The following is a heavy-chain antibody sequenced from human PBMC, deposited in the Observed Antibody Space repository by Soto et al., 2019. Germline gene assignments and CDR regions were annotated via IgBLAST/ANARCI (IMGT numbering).Heavy chain of an antibody. CDR3: AKDFWTSYYGSGDDAFDF. J-gene: IGHJ3*01. V-gene: IGHV3-23*01. CDR2: ISGSGGST. CDR1: GFTFSSYV. Sequence: GGSLRLSCAASGFTFSSYVMSWVRQAPGKGLEWVSAISGSGGSTYYADSVKGRFTISRDNSKNTLSLQMNSLRAEDTAVYYCAKDFWTSYYGSGDDAFDFWGQGTMVTVSS. D-gene: IGHD3-10*01.